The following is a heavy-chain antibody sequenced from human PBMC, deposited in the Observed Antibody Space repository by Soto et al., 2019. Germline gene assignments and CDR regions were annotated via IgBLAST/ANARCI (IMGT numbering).Heavy chain of an antibody. D-gene: IGHD4-17*01. Sequence: GGSLRLSCAASGFTFSSYAMHWVHQAPGKGLEWVAVISYDGSNKYYADSVKGRFTISRDNSKNTLYLQMNSLRAEDTAVYYCAREKYGDYSHYFDYWGQGTLVTVSS. CDR3: AREKYGDYSHYFDY. V-gene: IGHV3-30-3*01. CDR1: GFTFSSYA. CDR2: ISYDGSNK. J-gene: IGHJ4*02.